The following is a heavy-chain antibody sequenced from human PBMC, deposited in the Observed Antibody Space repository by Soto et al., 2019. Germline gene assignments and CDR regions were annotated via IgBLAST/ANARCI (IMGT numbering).Heavy chain of an antibody. CDR1: GDSFSSNSAA. CDR2: TYYRSKWYN. V-gene: IGHV6-1*01. D-gene: IGHD6-6*01. J-gene: IGHJ6*02. Sequence: SQTLSLTCAISGDSFSSNSAAWNWIRQSPSRGLEWLGRTYYRSKWYNDYAVSVKSRITINPDTSKNQFSLHLNSVTPEDTAANYCPRAIEYSSSSENGMDVWRPGTPLTVSS. CDR3: PRAIEYSSSSENGMDV.